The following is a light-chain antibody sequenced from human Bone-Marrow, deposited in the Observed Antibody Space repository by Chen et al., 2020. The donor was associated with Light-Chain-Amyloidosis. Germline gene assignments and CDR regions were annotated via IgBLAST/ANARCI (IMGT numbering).Light chain of an antibody. J-gene: IGLJ3*02. V-gene: IGLV6-57*01. CDR2: EDD. CDR3: QSYQGSSQGV. Sequence: NFMLTQPHSVSESPGKTVIISFTRSSGSIATNCGKWYQQRPGSSPTTAIDEDDHRTAGVPDRFSGSIDRSSNAASLTIAGLKTEDEADYYCQSYQGSSQGVFGGGTKLTVL. CDR1: SGSIATNC.